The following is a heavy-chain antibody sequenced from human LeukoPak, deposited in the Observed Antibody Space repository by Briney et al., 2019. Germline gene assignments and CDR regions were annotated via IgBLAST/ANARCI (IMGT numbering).Heavy chain of an antibody. V-gene: IGHV1-2*06. J-gene: IGHJ4*02. D-gene: IGHD4-17*01. CDR1: GYTFTGYY. CDR2: INPNSGGT. CDR3: ASVGPTRFYYGDYVETFDY. Sequence: ASVKVSCKASGYTFTGYYMHWVRQAPGQGLEWIGRINPNSGGTNYAQKFQGRVTMTRDTSISTAYMELSRLRSDDTAVYYCASVGPTRFYYGDYVETFDYWGQGTLVTVSS.